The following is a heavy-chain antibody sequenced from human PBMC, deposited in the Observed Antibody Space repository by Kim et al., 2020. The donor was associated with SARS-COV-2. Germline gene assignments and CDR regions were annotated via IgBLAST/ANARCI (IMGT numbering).Heavy chain of an antibody. V-gene: IGHV3-7*01. CDR3: ARLLYGAYVGADY. Sequence: YVGSVKGRFTISIDNAKNSLYLQMNSLGAEDTAVYSWARLLYGAYVGADYWGQGTLVTVAS. J-gene: IGHJ4*02. D-gene: IGHD5-12*01.